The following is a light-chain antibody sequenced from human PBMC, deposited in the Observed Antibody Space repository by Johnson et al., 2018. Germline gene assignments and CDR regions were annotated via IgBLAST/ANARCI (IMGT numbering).Light chain of an antibody. J-gene: IGLJ1*01. CDR2: ENN. V-gene: IGLV1-51*02. CDR3: GTWDSSLSAGNV. Sequence: SVLTQPPSVSAAPGQKVTISCSGSSSNIGNNYVSWYQQLPGTAPKLLIYENNKRPSGIPDRFSGPKSGTSATLGITVLQPGAEADYFCGTWDSSLSAGNVFGTGTKVTVL. CDR1: SSNIGNNY.